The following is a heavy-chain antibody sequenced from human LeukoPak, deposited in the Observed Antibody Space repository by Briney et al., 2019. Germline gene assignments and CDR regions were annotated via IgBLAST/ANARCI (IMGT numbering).Heavy chain of an antibody. CDR3: AKRMTTVTTFDF. Sequence: PGGSLRLSCAASGLTFSSYAMNWVRQAPGKGLEWVSVISGSGGGTSYAHSVKGRFTISRDNSKNTLYLQLNRLRAEDTAVYYCAKRMTTVTTFDFWGQGTLVTVSS. CDR2: ISGSGGGT. CDR1: GLTFSSYA. D-gene: IGHD4-17*01. V-gene: IGHV3-23*01. J-gene: IGHJ4*02.